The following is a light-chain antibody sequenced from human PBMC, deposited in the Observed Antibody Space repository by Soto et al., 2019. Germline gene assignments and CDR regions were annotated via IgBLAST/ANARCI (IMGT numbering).Light chain of an antibody. J-gene: IGKJ2*01. CDR2: GAS. CDR3: QHYGASHYM. Sequence: IVLTQSPGTLSLSPGETVTLSCRASQSVTSSNLAWYQQKPGQAPRLLIYGASYRATGIADKFSGSGSGADFSLTISRLEPEGFAVYYCQHYGASHYMFGQGTKLEIK. V-gene: IGKV3-20*01. CDR1: QSVTSSN.